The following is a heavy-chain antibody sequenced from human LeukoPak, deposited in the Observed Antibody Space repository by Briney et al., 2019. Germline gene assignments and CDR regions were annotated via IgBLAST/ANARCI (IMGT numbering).Heavy chain of an antibody. Sequence: GGSLRLSCAASGFTVSTHYMSWVRQAPGKGLEWVSLLYSRGDTFYADSVKGRFTISRDNSKNTLYLQMNSLTAEGTAVYFCARDSSSFPNYFDYWGQGTLVTVSS. J-gene: IGHJ4*02. CDR3: ARDSSSFPNYFDY. CDR2: LYSRGDT. D-gene: IGHD6-19*01. V-gene: IGHV3-53*01. CDR1: GFTVSTHY.